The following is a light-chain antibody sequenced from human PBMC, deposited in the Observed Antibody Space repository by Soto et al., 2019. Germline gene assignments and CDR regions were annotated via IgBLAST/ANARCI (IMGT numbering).Light chain of an antibody. Sequence: EIVMTQSPATLSVSPGERATLSCRASQSVSSNLAWYQQKPGQAPRLLFYGASTRATGIPGSFIGSGSGTKFTPAISSMESEDCAVYYCQQYDNWPWTFGQGTKVEIK. CDR1: QSVSSN. V-gene: IGKV3-15*01. CDR2: GAS. J-gene: IGKJ1*01. CDR3: QQYDNWPWT.